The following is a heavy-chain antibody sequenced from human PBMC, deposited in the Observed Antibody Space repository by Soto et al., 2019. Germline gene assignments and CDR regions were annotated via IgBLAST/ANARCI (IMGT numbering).Heavy chain of an antibody. D-gene: IGHD1-26*01. CDR2: ISSSSSTK. Sequence: GSLRLSCAASGFTFSDYYMSWIRQAPGKGLEWVSYISSSSSTKHYADSVKGRFTISRDNAKNSLYLQMNSLRAEDTAVYYCTRTRPYLPTDWGQGTMVTVSS. J-gene: IGHJ3*01. CDR1: GFTFSDYY. CDR3: TRTRPYLPTD. V-gene: IGHV3-11*01.